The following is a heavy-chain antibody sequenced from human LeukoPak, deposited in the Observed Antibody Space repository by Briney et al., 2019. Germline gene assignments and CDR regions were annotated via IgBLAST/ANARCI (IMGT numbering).Heavy chain of an antibody. CDR1: GYTFTSYD. J-gene: IGHJ4*02. CDR2: MDPNSGNT. D-gene: IGHD5-12*01. Sequence: ASVKVSCKASGYTFTSYDINWVRQATGQGLEWMGWMDPNSGNTGYAQKFQGRVTMTRNTSISTAYMELSSLRSEDTAVYYCARGVGYGYDLDYWGQGTLVTVSS. V-gene: IGHV1-8*01. CDR3: ARGVGYGYDLDY.